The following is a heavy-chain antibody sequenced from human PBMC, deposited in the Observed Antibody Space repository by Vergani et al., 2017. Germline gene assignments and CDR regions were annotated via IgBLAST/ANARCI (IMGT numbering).Heavy chain of an antibody. J-gene: IGHJ6*02. D-gene: IGHD3-9*01. CDR1: GGTFSSYA. CDR2: IIPIFGTA. V-gene: IGHV1-69*12. Sequence: QVQLVQSGAEVKKPGSSVKVSCKASGGTFSSYAISWVRQAPGQGLEWMGGIIPIFGTANYAQKFQGRVTITADESTSTAYMELSSLRSEDTAVYYCAKDDILTGYHSDGRYYYYGMDVWGQGTTVTVSS. CDR3: AKDDILTGYHSDGRYYYYGMDV.